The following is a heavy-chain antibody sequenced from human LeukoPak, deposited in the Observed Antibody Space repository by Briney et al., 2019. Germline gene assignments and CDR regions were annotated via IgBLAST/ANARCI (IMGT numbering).Heavy chain of an antibody. V-gene: IGHV4-59*11. CDR2: IYYSGST. D-gene: IGHD6-13*01. CDR1: GGSISSHY. J-gene: IGHJ4*02. CDR3: ARVGGIAAHFDY. Sequence: SETLSLTCTVSGGSISSHYWSWIRQPPGKGLEWIGYIYYSGSTNYNPSLKSRVTISVDTSKNQFSLKLSSVTAADTAVYYCARVGGIAAHFDYWGQGTLVTVSS.